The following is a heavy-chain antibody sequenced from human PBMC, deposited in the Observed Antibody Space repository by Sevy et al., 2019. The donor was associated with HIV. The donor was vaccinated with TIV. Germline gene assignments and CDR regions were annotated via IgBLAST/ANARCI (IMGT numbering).Heavy chain of an antibody. CDR2: ISWNSGSI. V-gene: IGHV3-9*01. Sequence: GGSLRLSCAASGFTFDDYAMHWVRQAPGKGLEWVSGISWNSGSIGYADSVKGRFTISRENAKNSLYLQMNSLRAGDTALYYCAKDRSVYASYYYGMDVWGQGTTVTVSS. D-gene: IGHD2-8*01. CDR3: AKDRSVYASYYYGMDV. J-gene: IGHJ6*02. CDR1: GFTFDDYA.